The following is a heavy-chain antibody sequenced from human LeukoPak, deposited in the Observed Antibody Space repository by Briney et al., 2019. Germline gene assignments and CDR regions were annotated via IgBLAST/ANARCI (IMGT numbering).Heavy chain of an antibody. CDR1: GYTFTDYY. Sequence: ASVKVSCKASGYTFTDYYMHWVRQAPGQGLEWMGRINPNSGGTKYAQEFQGRVTMTRDTSIRTAYMELSRLRSDDTAVYYCARNLVVTRSSHPPQAVQHWGQGTLVTVSS. D-gene: IGHD2-21*02. J-gene: IGHJ1*01. CDR2: INPNSGGT. V-gene: IGHV1-2*06. CDR3: ARNLVVTRSSHPPQAVQH.